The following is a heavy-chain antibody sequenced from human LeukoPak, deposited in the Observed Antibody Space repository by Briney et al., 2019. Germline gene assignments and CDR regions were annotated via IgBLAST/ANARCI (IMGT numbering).Heavy chain of an antibody. J-gene: IGHJ3*02. D-gene: IGHD4-23*01. Sequence: ASVKVSCKASGYRFTSYDMHWVRQAPGQGLEWMGIINPSGGSTGYAQRFQGRVAMTRDTSTTTVYMEVNSLTSEDTAVYYCARSTTVVTLSGPRDAFDIWGQGTMVTVSS. CDR3: ARSTTVVTLSGPRDAFDI. V-gene: IGHV1-46*01. CDR1: GYRFTSYD. CDR2: INPSGGST.